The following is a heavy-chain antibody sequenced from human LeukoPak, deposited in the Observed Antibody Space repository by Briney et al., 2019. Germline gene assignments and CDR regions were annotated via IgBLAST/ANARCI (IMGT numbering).Heavy chain of an antibody. CDR2: MHSSGST. Sequence: PSETLSLTCTVSGGSISSYYWRWIRQPAGKGLEWIGRMHSSGSTNYNPSIKSRVTMSLDTSKNQFSLKVDSVTAADTAMYYCAREAVHYGSGSHDYWGQGTLVAVSS. J-gene: IGHJ4*02. CDR3: AREAVHYGSGSHDY. V-gene: IGHV4-4*07. CDR1: GGSISSYY. D-gene: IGHD3-10*01.